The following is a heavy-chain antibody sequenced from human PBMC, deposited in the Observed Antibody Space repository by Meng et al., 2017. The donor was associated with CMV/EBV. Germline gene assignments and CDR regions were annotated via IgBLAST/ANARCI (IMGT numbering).Heavy chain of an antibody. V-gene: IGHV3-7*01. J-gene: IGHJ4*02. CDR3: ARVKVENYDYVWGSYRQYYFDY. D-gene: IGHD3-16*02. CDR1: GFTFSSYW. CDR2: IKQDGSEK. Sequence: GESLKISCAASGFTFSSYWMSWVRQAPGKGLEWVANIKQDGSEKYYVDSVKGRFTISRDNAKNSLYLQMSSLRAEDTAVYYCARVKVENYDYVWGSYRQYYFDYWGQGTLVTVSS.